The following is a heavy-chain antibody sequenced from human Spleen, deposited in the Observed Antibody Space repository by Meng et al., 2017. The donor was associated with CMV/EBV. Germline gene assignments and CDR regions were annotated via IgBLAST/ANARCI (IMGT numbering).Heavy chain of an antibody. CDR3: ARGRLAVAG. CDR2: ISPSGGTM. D-gene: IGHD6-19*01. J-gene: IGHJ4*02. CDR1: GFTFGDYF. Sequence: GESLKISCAASGFTFGDYFMSWIRQAPGKGLEWILYISPSGGTMYVVDSVKDRFIVSRDNAKNSLYLQMNSLRVGDTAVYYCARGRLAVAGWGQGSLVTVSS. V-gene: IGHV3-11*04.